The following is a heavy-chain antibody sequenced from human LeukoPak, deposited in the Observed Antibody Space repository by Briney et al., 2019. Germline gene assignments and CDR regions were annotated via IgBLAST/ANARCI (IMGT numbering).Heavy chain of an antibody. Sequence: GGSLRPSCAASGFTFSSYGMHWVRQAPGKGLEWVAVISYDGSNKYYADSVKGRFTISRDNSKNTLYLQMNSLRAEDTAVYYCAKDLREAVAGLPPIWFDPWGQGTLVTVSS. CDR1: GFTFSSYG. V-gene: IGHV3-30*18. D-gene: IGHD6-19*01. J-gene: IGHJ5*02. CDR3: AKDLREAVAGLPPIWFDP. CDR2: ISYDGSNK.